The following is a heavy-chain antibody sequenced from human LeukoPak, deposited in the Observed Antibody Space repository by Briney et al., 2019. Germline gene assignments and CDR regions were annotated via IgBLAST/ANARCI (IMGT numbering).Heavy chain of an antibody. D-gene: IGHD6-13*01. J-gene: IGHJ4*02. Sequence: PSETLSLTCTVSGDSIGNSNYYWAWVRHPPGKGLEWLGSIFYSGSTYYNPSLKSRVTISVDTSKNQFSLNLHSVTAADTATYYCARRGITYGSSFFAYWGQGTLVTVSS. CDR2: IFYSGST. CDR3: ARRGITYGSSFFAY. CDR1: GDSIGNSNYY. V-gene: IGHV4-39*01.